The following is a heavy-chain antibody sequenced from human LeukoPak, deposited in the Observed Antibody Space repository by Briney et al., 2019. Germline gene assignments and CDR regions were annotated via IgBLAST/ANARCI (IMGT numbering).Heavy chain of an antibody. CDR1: GYTFTSYY. CDR2: INPSGGST. J-gene: IGHJ4*02. D-gene: IGHD1-26*01. CDR3: ARGFPNSGSYFNFDY. Sequence: ASVKVSCTASGYTFTSYYMHWVRQAPGQGLEWMGIINPSGGSTSYAQKFQGRVTMTRDTSTSTVYMELSSLRSEDTAVYYCARGFPNSGSYFNFDYWGQGNLVTVSS. V-gene: IGHV1-46*01.